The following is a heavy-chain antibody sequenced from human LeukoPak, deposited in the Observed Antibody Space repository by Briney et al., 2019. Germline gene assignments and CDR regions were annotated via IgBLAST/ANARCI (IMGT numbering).Heavy chain of an antibody. CDR1: GFTFGSNW. CDR3: ARNTVAAAGDS. J-gene: IGHJ4*02. Sequence: GGSLRLSCAAYGFTFGSNWMTWVRQAPEKGLEWVAKIKPDGSDEAYVDSVKGRFTISRDNAKNLLYLQMTGLRAEDTAVYYCARNTVAAAGDSWGQGTLVTVSS. CDR2: IKPDGSDE. D-gene: IGHD6-13*01. V-gene: IGHV3-7*01.